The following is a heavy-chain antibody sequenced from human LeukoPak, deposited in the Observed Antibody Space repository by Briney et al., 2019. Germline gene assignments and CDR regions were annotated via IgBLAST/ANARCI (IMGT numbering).Heavy chain of an antibody. D-gene: IGHD2-8*02. J-gene: IGHJ4*02. CDR3: VREESGGYFDY. CDR1: GFTFTNYL. V-gene: IGHV1-46*01. CDR2: IAPNVDTT. Sequence: ASVKVSCKSFGFTFTNYLLHWVRQAPGQGLEWVGRIAPNVDTTNYAQKFRGRVTMTRDTSTSTVYMELSSLRSDDTAIYYCVREESGGYFDYWGQGTLVTVSS.